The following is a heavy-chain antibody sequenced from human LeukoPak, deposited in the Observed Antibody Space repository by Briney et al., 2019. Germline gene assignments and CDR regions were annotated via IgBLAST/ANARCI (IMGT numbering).Heavy chain of an antibody. V-gene: IGHV3-23*01. Sequence: GGSLRLSCVVSGFTFSDHAMSWVRQAPGKGLEWVSVISGSGDDTDYAGSVRGRFTISRDNSKNTLYLQMNSLRAEDTAVYYCCSSVEDSWFDPWGQGTLVTVSS. J-gene: IGHJ5*02. D-gene: IGHD2-2*01. CDR1: GFTFSDHA. CDR2: ISGSGDDT. CDR3: CSSVEDSWFDP.